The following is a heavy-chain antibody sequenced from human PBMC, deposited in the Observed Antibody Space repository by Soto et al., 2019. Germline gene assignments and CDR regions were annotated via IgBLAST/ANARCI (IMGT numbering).Heavy chain of an antibody. Sequence: QVQLQESGPGLVKPSGTLSLTCAVSGVSISSHDWWPWVRQPPGKGLEWIGESHQSEYTHSNSSLESRVPISVAQSKTQFSLKLTSVTVADTAVYYCATRDSSRFSWGQGTLVTVSS. CDR2: SHQSEYT. D-gene: IGHD6-13*01. CDR1: GVSISSHDW. CDR3: ATRDSSRFS. J-gene: IGHJ5*02. V-gene: IGHV4-4*02.